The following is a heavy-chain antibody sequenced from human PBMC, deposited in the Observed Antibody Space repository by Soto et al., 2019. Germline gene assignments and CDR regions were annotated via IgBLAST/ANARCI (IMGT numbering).Heavy chain of an antibody. J-gene: IGHJ5*02. Sequence: QTLSLTCAISGDSVSSNSAAWNWIRQSPSRGLEWLGRTYYRSKWYNDYAVSVKSRITINPDTSKNQFSLKLSSVTAADTAVYYCARFMRYPTPNWFDPWGQGTPVTVSS. CDR1: GDSVSSNSAA. D-gene: IGHD3-16*02. CDR3: ARFMRYPTPNWFDP. V-gene: IGHV6-1*01. CDR2: TYYRSKWYN.